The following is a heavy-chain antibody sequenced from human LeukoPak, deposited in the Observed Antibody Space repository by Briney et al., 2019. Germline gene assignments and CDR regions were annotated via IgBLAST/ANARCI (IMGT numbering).Heavy chain of an antibody. D-gene: IGHD3-10*01. CDR1: GVSISSYY. V-gene: IGHV4-59*08. CDR3: ARASGSYYKRLSFDY. J-gene: IGHJ4*02. CDR2: IYYSGST. Sequence: SETLSLTCTVSGVSISSYYWTWIRQPPGKGLEWIGYIYYSGSTNYNPSLKSRVTISVDTSRNQFSLKLSSVTAADTAVYYCARASGSYYKRLSFDYWGQGTLVTVSS.